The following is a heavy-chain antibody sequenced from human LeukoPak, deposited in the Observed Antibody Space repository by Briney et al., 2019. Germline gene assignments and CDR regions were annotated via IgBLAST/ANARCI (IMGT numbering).Heavy chain of an antibody. CDR2: ISGSGGST. CDR3: ARDHGSPYSSGWYIGKNWFDP. CDR1: GFTFSNYG. J-gene: IGHJ5*02. Sequence: GGTLRLSCAASGFTFSNYGMSWVRQAPGKGLEWVSAISGSGGSTYYADSVKGRFTISRDNSKNTLFLQMNSLRAEDTAVYYCARDHGSPYSSGWYIGKNWFDPWGQGTLVTVSS. D-gene: IGHD6-19*01. V-gene: IGHV3-23*01.